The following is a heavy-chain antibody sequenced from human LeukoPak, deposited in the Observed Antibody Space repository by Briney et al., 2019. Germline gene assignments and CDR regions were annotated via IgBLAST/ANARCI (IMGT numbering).Heavy chain of an antibody. CDR1: GFTFSSYA. CDR3: AKNQEPEY. V-gene: IGHV3-30*04. CDR2: ISYDGSNK. J-gene: IGHJ4*02. Sequence: PGRSLRLSCAASGFTFSSYAMHWVRQAPGKGLEWVAVISYDGSNKYYADSVKGRFTISRDNSKNTLYLQMNSLRAEDTALYYCAKNQEPEYLGQGTLVTVSA. D-gene: IGHD1-14*01.